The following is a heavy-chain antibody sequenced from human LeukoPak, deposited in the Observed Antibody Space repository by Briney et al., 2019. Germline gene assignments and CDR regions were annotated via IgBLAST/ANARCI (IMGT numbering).Heavy chain of an antibody. CDR3: AGSLTRIVVVPANY. J-gene: IGHJ4*02. CDR2: ISNDGSNK. Sequence: GGSLRLSCAASGFTFSSYAMHWVRQAPGKGQEWVAVISNDGSNKYYADSVKGRFTISRDNSKNTLYLRMNSLRAEDTAVYYCAGSLTRIVVVPANYWGQGTLVTVSS. V-gene: IGHV3-30*01. CDR1: GFTFSSYA. D-gene: IGHD2-2*01.